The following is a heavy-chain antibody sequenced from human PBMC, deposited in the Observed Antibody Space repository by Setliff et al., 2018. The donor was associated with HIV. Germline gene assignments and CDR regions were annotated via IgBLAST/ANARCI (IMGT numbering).Heavy chain of an antibody. J-gene: IGHJ6*03. CDR1: GGSISSYY. D-gene: IGHD6-6*01. CDR2: IYYSGSP. CDR3: ARGGGTSSPIDYHYYIDV. Sequence: SETLSLTCTVSGGSISSYYWSWIRQPPGKGLEWIGYIYYSGSPFYNPSLKSRVTISVDTSNNQFSLKLSSVTAADTAVYYCARGGGTSSPIDYHYYIDVWGKGTTVTSP. V-gene: IGHV4-59*08.